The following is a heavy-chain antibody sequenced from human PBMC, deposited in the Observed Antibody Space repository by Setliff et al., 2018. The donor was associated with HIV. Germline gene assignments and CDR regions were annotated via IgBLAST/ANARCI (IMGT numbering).Heavy chain of an antibody. CDR2: IYYSGST. J-gene: IGHJ4*02. CDR3: ARQSRQAVAGTRNFDY. CDR1: GGSISSSNYY. V-gene: IGHV4-39*01. Sequence: PSETLSLTCTVSGGSISSSNYYWGWIRQPPGKGLEWTANIYYSGSTYYNPSLKSRVTISVDTSKNQFSLKLTSVTAADTAVYYCARQSRQAVAGTRNFDYWGQGTLVTVS. D-gene: IGHD6-19*01.